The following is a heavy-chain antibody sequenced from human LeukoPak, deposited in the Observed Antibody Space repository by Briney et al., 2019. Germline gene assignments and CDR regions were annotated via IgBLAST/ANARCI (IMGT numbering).Heavy chain of an antibody. CDR3: ARGKTPDYDIFTALTLTATSTPSGMDV. D-gene: IGHD3-9*01. CDR2: VSSRGSTI. V-gene: IGHV3-48*03. CDR1: GFTFSSYE. J-gene: IGHJ6*03. Sequence: PGGSLRLSCAASGFTFSSYEMNWVRQAPGKGLEWVSYVSSRGSTIYYADSVKGRFTISRDNAKNSLSLQMSSLRAEDTAVYYCARGKTPDYDIFTALTLTATSTPSGMDVWGKGTTVTISS.